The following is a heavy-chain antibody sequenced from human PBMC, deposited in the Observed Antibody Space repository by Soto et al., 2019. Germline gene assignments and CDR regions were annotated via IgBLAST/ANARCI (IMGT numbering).Heavy chain of an antibody. CDR3: ARGRYFDWLSDYYYGMAV. J-gene: IGHJ6*02. CDR2: IIPIFGTA. V-gene: IGHV1-69*01. Sequence: QVQLVQSGAEVKKPGSSVKVSCKASGGTFSSYAISWVRQAPGQGLEWMGGIIPIFGTANYAQKFQGRVTITADESTSTAYMELSSLRSEDTAVYYWARGRYFDWLSDYYYGMAVWGQGTTVTVSS. D-gene: IGHD3-9*01. CDR1: GGTFSSYA.